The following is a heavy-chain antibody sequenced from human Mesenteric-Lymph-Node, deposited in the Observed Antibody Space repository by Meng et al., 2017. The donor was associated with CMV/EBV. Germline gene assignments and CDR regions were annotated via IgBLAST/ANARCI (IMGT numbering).Heavy chain of an antibody. CDR1: GSISSGGYY. D-gene: IGHD1-26*01. Sequence: GSISSGGYYWSWIRQHPGKGLEWIGYIYYSGSTYYNPSLESRVTISVDTSKNQFSLKLNSVTAADTAVYYCAREGGTVGWELSFDYWGQGTLVTVSS. CDR2: IYYSGST. CDR3: AREGGTVGWELSFDY. J-gene: IGHJ4*02. V-gene: IGHV4-31*02.